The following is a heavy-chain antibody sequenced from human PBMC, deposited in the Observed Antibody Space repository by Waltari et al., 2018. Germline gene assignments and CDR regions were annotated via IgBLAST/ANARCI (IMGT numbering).Heavy chain of an antibody. CDR3: ARDRGRGLYLDS. J-gene: IGHJ4*02. D-gene: IGHD2-15*01. Sequence: GSWVRRPQGKGLEWIWQVHRSGRTNYNPPLESRVTVSIDTFNSQFSLEVTSATAADTALYFCARDRGRGLYLDSWGRGILVTVSP. V-gene: IGHV4-4*01. CDR2: VHRSGRT.